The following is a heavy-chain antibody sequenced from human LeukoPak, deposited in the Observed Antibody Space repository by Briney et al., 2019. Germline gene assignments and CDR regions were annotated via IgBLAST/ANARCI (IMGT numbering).Heavy chain of an antibody. CDR2: ISAYNGNT. D-gene: IGHD3-3*01. J-gene: IGHJ6*03. CDR1: GYTFTGYY. V-gene: IGHV1-18*04. CDR3: ARGGGGDFWSGPGRYYYYYMDV. Sequence: ASVKVSCKASGYTFTGYYMHWVRQAPGQGLEWMGWISAYNGNTNYAQKLQGRVTMTTDTSTSTAYMELRSLRSDDTAVYYCARGGGGDFWSGPGRYYYYYMDVWGKGTTVTVSS.